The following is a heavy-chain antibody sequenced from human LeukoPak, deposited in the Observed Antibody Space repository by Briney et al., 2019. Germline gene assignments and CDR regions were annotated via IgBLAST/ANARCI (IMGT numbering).Heavy chain of an antibody. CDR1: GFTFDDYG. V-gene: IGHV3-23*01. Sequence: PGGSLRLSCAASGFTFDDYGMSWVRQAPGKGLEWVSAISGSGGSTYYADSVKGRFTISRDNSKNTLYLQMNSLRAEDTAVYYCAKAPYSSSWVFDYWGQGTLVTVSS. CDR2: ISGSGGST. J-gene: IGHJ4*02. CDR3: AKAPYSSSWVFDY. D-gene: IGHD6-13*01.